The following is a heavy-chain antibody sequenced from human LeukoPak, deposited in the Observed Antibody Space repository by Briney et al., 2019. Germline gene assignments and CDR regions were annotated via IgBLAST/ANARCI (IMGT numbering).Heavy chain of an antibody. CDR3: TPDVGTDAFNI. Sequence: PGGSLRLSCAASGFTFSGSAIHWVRQASGKGLEWVGRIRSKVNGYATVYAASVKGRFTFSRDDSKNTAYLQMNSLKTEDTAVYYCTPDVGTDAFNIWGQGTVVTVSS. J-gene: IGHJ3*02. CDR1: GFTFSGSA. D-gene: IGHD1-26*01. V-gene: IGHV3-73*01. CDR2: IRSKVNGYAT.